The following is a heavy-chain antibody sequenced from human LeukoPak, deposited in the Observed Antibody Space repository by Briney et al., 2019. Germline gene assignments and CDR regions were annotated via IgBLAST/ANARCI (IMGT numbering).Heavy chain of an antibody. CDR2: ISSSSSYI. CDR1: GFTFSSYS. CDR3: ARDRGITMIVVKAFDI. J-gene: IGHJ3*02. Sequence: GGSLRLSCAASGFTFSSYSMNWVRQAPGKGLEWVSSISSSSSYIYYADSVKGRFTIPRDNAKNSLYLQMNSLRAEDTAVYYCARDRGITMIVVKAFDIWGQGTMGTVSS. D-gene: IGHD3-22*01. V-gene: IGHV3-21*01.